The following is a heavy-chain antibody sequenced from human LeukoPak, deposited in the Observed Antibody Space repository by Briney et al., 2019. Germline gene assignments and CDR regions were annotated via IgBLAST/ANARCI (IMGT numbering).Heavy chain of an antibody. D-gene: IGHD4-17*01. V-gene: IGHV3-66*01. CDR1: GFTVSSIY. CDR2: IYSGGST. CDR3: ASTFYGDSPPY. J-gene: IGHJ4*02. Sequence: GGSLRLSCAASGFTVSSIYMSWVRHAPGKGLEWVSVIYSGGSTYYADSVRGRFTISRDNSKNTLYLQMNSPRAEDTAVYYCASTFYGDSPPYWGQGTLVTVPS.